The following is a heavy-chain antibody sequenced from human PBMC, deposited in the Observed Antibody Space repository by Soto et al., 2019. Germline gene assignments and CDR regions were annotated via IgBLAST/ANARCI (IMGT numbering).Heavy chain of an antibody. Sequence: QVQLVQSGAEVKKPESSVKVSCKAPGGTFSTYAISWVRQAPGQGLEWMGGIIPMFGTANYAQRFQDRVTITADESTNTVYMELSSLSSEDPAVYFSASGIQLWLRRINNGYSGWGQGTLVTVSS. CDR3: ASGIQLWLRRINNGYSG. D-gene: IGHD5-18*01. V-gene: IGHV1-69*12. CDR1: GGTFSTYA. CDR2: IIPMFGTA. J-gene: IGHJ4*02.